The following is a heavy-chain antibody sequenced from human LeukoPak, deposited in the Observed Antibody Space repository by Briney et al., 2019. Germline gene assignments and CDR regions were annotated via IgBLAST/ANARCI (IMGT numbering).Heavy chain of an antibody. Sequence: ASVKVSCKASGYTFTSYGISGVRQAPGQGVEWMGWISAYNGNTNYAQKLQGRVTMTTDTSTSTAYMELRSLRSDDTAVYYCARVSRLWQAVAGIDDYWGQGTLVTVSS. D-gene: IGHD6-19*01. CDR2: ISAYNGNT. V-gene: IGHV1-18*01. J-gene: IGHJ4*02. CDR3: ARVSRLWQAVAGIDDY. CDR1: GYTFTSYG.